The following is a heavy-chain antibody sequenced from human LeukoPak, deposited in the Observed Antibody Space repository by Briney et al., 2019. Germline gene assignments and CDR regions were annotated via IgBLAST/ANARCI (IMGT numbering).Heavy chain of an antibody. CDR3: ASERLGYYYMDV. V-gene: IGHV1-69*02. CDR2: NIPILGIA. Sequence: SVKVSCKASGGTFSSYTISWVRQAPGQGLEWMGRNIPILGIANYAQKFQGRVTITADKSTSTAYMELSSLRSEDTAVYYCASERLGYYYMDVWGKGTTVTVSS. D-gene: IGHD1-1*01. J-gene: IGHJ6*03. CDR1: GGTFSSYT.